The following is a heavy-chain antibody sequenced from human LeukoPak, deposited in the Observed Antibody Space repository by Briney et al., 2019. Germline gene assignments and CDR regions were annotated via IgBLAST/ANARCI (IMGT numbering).Heavy chain of an antibody. CDR3: ARDGHYDYVWGTYRYGPHAFDV. V-gene: IGHV3-74*01. CDR1: GFPFSSYW. CDR2: IHSDGSSG. J-gene: IGHJ3*01. Sequence: GGSLRLSCAASGFPFSSYWMHWVRQAPGKGLVWVSRIHSDGSSGTYAESTDGRLTISRDNATNTLYLQMNSLRAEDTAVYYCARDGHYDYVWGTYRYGPHAFDVWGQGTMVTVSS. D-gene: IGHD3-16*02.